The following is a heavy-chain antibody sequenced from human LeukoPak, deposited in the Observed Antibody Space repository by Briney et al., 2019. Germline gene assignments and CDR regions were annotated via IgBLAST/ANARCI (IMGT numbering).Heavy chain of an antibody. J-gene: IGHJ6*03. V-gene: IGHV4-4*07. CDR2: MYHSGST. CDR1: GGSISSYY. CDR3: ARDMLDMGYYYYMDV. D-gene: IGHD2-8*01. Sequence: PSETLSLTCSVSGGSISSYYWNWIRQPAGKGLEWIGRMYHSGSTNYNPSLKSRVTMSVDTSKNQFSLRLSSVTAADTAVYYCARDMLDMGYYYYMDVWGKGTTVTVSS.